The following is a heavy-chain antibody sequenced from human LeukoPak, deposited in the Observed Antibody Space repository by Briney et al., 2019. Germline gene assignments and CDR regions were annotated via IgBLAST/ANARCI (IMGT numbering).Heavy chain of an antibody. Sequence: GGYLRPSCAGSGFTFSSCDMHWVRQCTGKGLAWVSTIAAAGDPYYPASVKGRFTISRESAKKSLYLQMNNLRAGGTAVYYCVRGPDYWGQGTLVTVSS. J-gene: IGHJ4*02. CDR1: GFTFSSCD. CDR2: IAAAGDP. CDR3: VRGPDY. V-gene: IGHV3-13*05.